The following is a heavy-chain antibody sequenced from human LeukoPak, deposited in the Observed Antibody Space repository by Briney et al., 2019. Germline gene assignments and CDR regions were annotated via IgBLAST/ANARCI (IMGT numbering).Heavy chain of an antibody. J-gene: IGHJ4*02. V-gene: IGHV3-48*04. CDR1: GFTFSSYS. CDR3: ATLGYYDILTGYYTPSNFDY. Sequence: PGGSLRLSCAASGFTFSSYSMNWVRQAPGKGLEWVSYISSSSSTIYYADSVKGRFTISGDNAKYSLYLQMNSLRAEDTAVYYCATLGYYDILTGYYTPSNFDYWGQGTLVTVSS. CDR2: ISSSSSTI. D-gene: IGHD3-9*01.